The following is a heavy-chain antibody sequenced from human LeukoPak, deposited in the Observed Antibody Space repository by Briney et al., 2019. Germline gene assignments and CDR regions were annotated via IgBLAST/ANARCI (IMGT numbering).Heavy chain of an antibody. D-gene: IGHD2-21*02. CDR3: ARGFILYRGGDCYSDAFDI. Sequence: SETLSLTCAVYGGSFSGYYWTWIRQTPGKGLEWIGEINHSGSTNYNPSLKSRVTISVDTSKKQFSLNLSSVTAADTAVYYCARGFILYRGGDCYSDAFDIWGQGTMVTVSS. CDR2: INHSGST. CDR1: GGSFSGYY. J-gene: IGHJ3*02. V-gene: IGHV4-34*01.